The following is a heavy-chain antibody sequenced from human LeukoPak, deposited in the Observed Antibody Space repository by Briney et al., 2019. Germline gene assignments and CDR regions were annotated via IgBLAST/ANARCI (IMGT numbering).Heavy chain of an antibody. J-gene: IGHJ5*02. CDR2: INPNSGDT. Sequence: ASVKVSCTASGYTFAGYYMHWVRQAPGQGLEWMGWINPNSGDTNNAQKFQGRVTMTSDTSISTAYMELSSLTSDDTAVYYCARAVAAIVNWFDPWGQGTLVTVSS. D-gene: IGHD6-13*01. CDR1: GYTFAGYY. CDR3: ARAVAAIVNWFDP. V-gene: IGHV1-2*02.